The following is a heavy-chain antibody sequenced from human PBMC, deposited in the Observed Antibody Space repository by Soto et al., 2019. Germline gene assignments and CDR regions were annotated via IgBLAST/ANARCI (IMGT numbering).Heavy chain of an antibody. V-gene: IGHV4-39*01. CDR2: IHYSGTT. CDR1: GGSVRSSSNY. J-gene: IGHJ6*03. CDR3: ARPSSGWNHYMDV. D-gene: IGHD6-19*01. Sequence: PSETLSLTCTVSGGSVRSSSNYWGWIRQSPGKGLEWIGTIHYSGTTYYNSSLKSRVTISVDTSKNQFSLNLSSVTAADTAVYYCARPSSGWNHYMDVWGKGTTVTVSS.